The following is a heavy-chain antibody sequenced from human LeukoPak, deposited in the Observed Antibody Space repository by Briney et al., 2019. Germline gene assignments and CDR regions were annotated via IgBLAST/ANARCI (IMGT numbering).Heavy chain of an antibody. V-gene: IGHV4-59*08. J-gene: IGHJ4*02. D-gene: IGHD3-22*01. CDR3: ARLDSSGYYSHFNARFDY. CDR2: VYYSGST. Sequence: SETLSLTCTVSGGSISSYHWSWIRQPPGKGLEWIGYVYYSGSTNYNPSLKSRVTISVDTSKNQFSLKLSSVTAADTAVYYCARLDSSGYYSHFNARFDYWGQGTLVTVSS. CDR1: GGSISSYH.